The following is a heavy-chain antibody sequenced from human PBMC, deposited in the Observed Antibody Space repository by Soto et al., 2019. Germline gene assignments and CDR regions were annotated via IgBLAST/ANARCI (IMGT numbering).Heavy chain of an antibody. CDR3: ATDKSSSPFDY. Sequence: QVQLVESGGGVVQPGRSLRLSCAASGFSLSNYGMHWVRQAPGKRLERVAVIWHDGSSQQYADTVKGRFTISRDNNKNTLTLQMDSLRAEDTAMYCCATDKSSSPFDYWGPGALVTESS. CDR2: IWHDGSSQ. V-gene: IGHV3-33*01. J-gene: IGHJ4*02. D-gene: IGHD2-2*01. CDR1: GFSLSNYG.